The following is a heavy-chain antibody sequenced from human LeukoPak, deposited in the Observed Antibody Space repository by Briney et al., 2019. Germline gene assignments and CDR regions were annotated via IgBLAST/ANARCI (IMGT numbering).Heavy chain of an antibody. CDR1: GGSISSGGYY. CDR2: INHSGST. CDR3: ARPVTTDAFDI. J-gene: IGHJ3*02. V-gene: IGHV4-39*01. Sequence: SETLSLTCTLSGGSISSGGYYWSWIRQHPGKGLEWIGEINHSGSTTYNPSLRSRVTISVDTPKNQFSLKLSSVTAADTAVYYCARPVTTDAFDIWGQGTMVTVSS. D-gene: IGHD4-11*01.